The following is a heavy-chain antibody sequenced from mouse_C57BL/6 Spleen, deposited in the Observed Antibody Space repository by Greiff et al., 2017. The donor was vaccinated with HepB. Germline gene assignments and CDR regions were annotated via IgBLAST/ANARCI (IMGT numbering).Heavy chain of an antibody. CDR2: ISNGGGST. Sequence: EVKLMESGGGLVQPGGSLKLSCAASGFTFSDYYMYWVRQTPEKRLEWVAYISNGGGSTYYPDTVKGRFTISRDNAKNTLYLQMSRLKSEDTAMYYCARHYSNWDYYAMDYWGQGTSVTVSS. CDR3: ARHYSNWDYYAMDY. V-gene: IGHV5-12*01. J-gene: IGHJ4*01. D-gene: IGHD2-5*01. CDR1: GFTFSDYY.